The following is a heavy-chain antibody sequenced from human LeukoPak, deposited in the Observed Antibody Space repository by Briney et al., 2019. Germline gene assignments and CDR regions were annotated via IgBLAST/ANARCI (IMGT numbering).Heavy chain of an antibody. V-gene: IGHV3-23*01. D-gene: IGHD2-2*01. J-gene: IGHJ4*02. CDR3: AKGRYQLLSLYFFDY. Sequence: GGTLRLSCAASGFTFSSYGMSWVRQAPGKGLEWVSVISGSGGSTYYADSVKGRFTISRDNSKNTLYLQMNSLRAEDTAVFYCAKGRYQLLSLYFFDYWGQGTLVTVSS. CDR1: GFTFSSYG. CDR2: ISGSGGST.